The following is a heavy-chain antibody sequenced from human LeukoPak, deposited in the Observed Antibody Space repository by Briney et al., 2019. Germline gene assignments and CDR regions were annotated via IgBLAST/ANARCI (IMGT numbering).Heavy chain of an antibody. Sequence: GGSLRLSXAASGFTFSSYGMHWVRQAPGKGLEWVAFIRYDGSNKYYADSVKGRFTISRDNSKNTLYLQMNSLRAEDTAVYYCAKANTPLTTSCPFDYWGQGTLVTVSS. CDR1: GFTFSSYG. CDR3: AKANTPLTTSCPFDY. CDR2: IRYDGSNK. V-gene: IGHV3-30*02. D-gene: IGHD2-2*01. J-gene: IGHJ4*02.